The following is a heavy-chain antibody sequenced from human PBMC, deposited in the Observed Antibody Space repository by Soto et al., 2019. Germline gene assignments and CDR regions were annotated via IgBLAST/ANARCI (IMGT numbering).Heavy chain of an antibody. J-gene: IGHJ5*02. Sequence: PSETLSLTCTVSGGSVSSGSYYWSWIRQPPGKGLEWIGYIYYSGSTNYNPSLKSRVTISVDTSKNQFSLKLSSVTAADTAVYYCAREKRGEFDPWGQGTLVTVSS. CDR2: IYYSGST. D-gene: IGHD5-12*01. V-gene: IGHV4-61*01. CDR3: AREKRGEFDP. CDR1: GGSVSSGSYY.